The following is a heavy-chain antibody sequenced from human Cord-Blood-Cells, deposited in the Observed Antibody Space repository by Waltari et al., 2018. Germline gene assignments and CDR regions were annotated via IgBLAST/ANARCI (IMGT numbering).Heavy chain of an antibody. CDR2: LNHNSGNT. CDR1: GYTFTSYD. D-gene: IGHD3-10*01. Sequence: QVQLVQSGAEVKKPWASVKVSCKASGYTFTSYDINWVRQATGQGLEGMGWLNHNSGNTGYAQKCQGRVTMTRNTSISTAYMELSSLRSEDTAVYYCARDHMVRGVIIPVPYYYGMDVWGQGTTVTVSS. CDR3: ARDHMVRGVIIPVPYYYGMDV. J-gene: IGHJ6*02. V-gene: IGHV1-8*01.